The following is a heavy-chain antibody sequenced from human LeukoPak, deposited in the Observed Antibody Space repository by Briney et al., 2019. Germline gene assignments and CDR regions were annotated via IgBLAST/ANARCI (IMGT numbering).Heavy chain of an antibody. V-gene: IGHV3-43*01. CDR2: ISWDGGST. CDR1: GFTFDDYT. Sequence: GGSLGLSCAASGFTFDDYTMHWVRQAPGKGLEWVSLISWDGGSTYYADSLKGRFTISRDNSKNSLYLQMNSLRTEDTALYYCANLMATPSDYWGQGTLVTVSS. CDR3: ANLMATPSDY. J-gene: IGHJ4*02. D-gene: IGHD5-24*01.